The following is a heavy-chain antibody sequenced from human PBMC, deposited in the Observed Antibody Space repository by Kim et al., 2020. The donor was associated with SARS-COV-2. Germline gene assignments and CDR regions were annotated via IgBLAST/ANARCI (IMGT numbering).Heavy chain of an antibody. D-gene: IGHD6-19*01. Sequence: NPAFKGRVTLSVDTSKKQFSLKLNSVTAEDTAVYYCARGPVIARAGTSFDNWGHGTLVTVSS. J-gene: IGHJ4*01. V-gene: IGHV4-34*01. CDR3: ARGPVIARAGTSFDN.